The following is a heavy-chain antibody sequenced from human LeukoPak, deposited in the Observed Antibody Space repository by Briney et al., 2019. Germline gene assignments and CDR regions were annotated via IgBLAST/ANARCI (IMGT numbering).Heavy chain of an antibody. J-gene: IGHJ6*02. D-gene: IGHD4-23*01. V-gene: IGHV4-59*08. CDR1: GGSISSYC. CDR2: IYYSGST. CDR3: ARHNYGGNPEDGMDV. Sequence: SETLSLTCTVSGGSISSYCWSWIRQPPGKGLEWIGYIYYSGSTNHNPSLKSRATMSVDTSKNQFSLKLTSATAADTAGYYCARHNYGGNPEDGMDVWGQGTTVTVSS.